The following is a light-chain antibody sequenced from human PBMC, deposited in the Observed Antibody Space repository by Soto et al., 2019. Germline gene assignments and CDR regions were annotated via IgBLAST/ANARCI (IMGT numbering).Light chain of an antibody. CDR3: QQYGSSPQT. CDR2: GAS. V-gene: IGKV3-20*01. J-gene: IGKJ1*01. CDR1: QSVSSSY. Sequence: TVLTQSPGILSLSPGERATLSCRASQSVSSSYLAWYQQKPGQAPRLLIYGASSRATGIPDRFSGSGSGTDFTLTISRLEPEDFAVYYCQQYGSSPQTFGQGTKVDIK.